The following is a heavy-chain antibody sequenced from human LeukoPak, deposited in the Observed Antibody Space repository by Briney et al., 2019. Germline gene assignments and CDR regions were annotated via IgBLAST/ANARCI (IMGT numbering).Heavy chain of an antibody. CDR2: IYPGDSDT. CDR3: ARVPATVTTVGAFDI. D-gene: IGHD4-17*01. J-gene: IGHJ3*02. Sequence: GESLKISFKGSGYLFTSYWIGWVRQMPGKGLEWMVIIYPGDSDTRYSPSFQGQVTISADKSISTAYLQWSSLKASDTAMYYCARVPATVTTVGAFDIWGQGTMVTVSS. CDR1: GYLFTSYW. V-gene: IGHV5-51*01.